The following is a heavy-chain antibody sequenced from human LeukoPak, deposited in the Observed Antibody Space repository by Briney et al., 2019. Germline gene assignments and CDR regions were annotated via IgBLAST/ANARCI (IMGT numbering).Heavy chain of an antibody. Sequence: SDTLSLTCTVSGGPVSSSRHFWTWVRQPPGEGLEWIGILYYNESTFYNPSLNSRVTISVDPSKNQFSLKLSSVTAADFAVYYCATGKVFPTYDFWSGPIDYWGQGTLVTVSS. J-gene: IGHJ4*02. CDR3: ATGKVFPTYDFWSGPIDY. CDR2: LYYNEST. CDR1: GGPVSSSRHF. V-gene: IGHV4-39*07. D-gene: IGHD3-3*01.